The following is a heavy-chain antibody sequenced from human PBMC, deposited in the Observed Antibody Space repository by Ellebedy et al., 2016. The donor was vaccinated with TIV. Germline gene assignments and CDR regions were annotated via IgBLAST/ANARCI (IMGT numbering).Heavy chain of an antibody. J-gene: IGHJ5*02. Sequence: GESLKISCSASGFTFSSYWMSWVRQAPGEGLEWVANIKYDLSQTYYLDSVKGRFTITRDNAKNALYLQMNSLRAEDTAVYYCARDDWGPAGPWGQGTLVTVSS. CDR2: IKYDLSQT. V-gene: IGHV3-7*03. CDR1: GFTFSSYW. CDR3: ARDDWGPAGP. D-gene: IGHD3-9*01.